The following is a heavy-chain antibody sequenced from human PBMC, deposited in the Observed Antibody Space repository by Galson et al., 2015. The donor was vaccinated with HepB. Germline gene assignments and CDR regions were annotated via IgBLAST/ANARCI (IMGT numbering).Heavy chain of an antibody. CDR2: IRYDGSNK. J-gene: IGHJ4*02. CDR3: AKDLILYCGGDCYAQDY. D-gene: IGHD2-21*02. Sequence: SLRLSCAASGFTFSSYGMHWVRQAPGKGLEWVAFIRYDGSNKYYADSVKGRFTISRDNSKNTLYLQMNSLRAEDTAVYYCAKDLILYCGGDCYAQDYWGQGTLVTVSS. V-gene: IGHV3-30*02. CDR1: GFTFSSYG.